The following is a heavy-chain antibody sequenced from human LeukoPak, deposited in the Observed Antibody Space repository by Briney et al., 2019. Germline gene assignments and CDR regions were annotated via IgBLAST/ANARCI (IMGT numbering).Heavy chain of an antibody. CDR1: GFAFSSYN. CDR3: AGTAIPYYFDY. V-gene: IGHV3-48*01. J-gene: IGHJ4*02. Sequence: GGSLRLSCAASGFAFSSYNMNWVRQAPGKGLEWVSYITGSSSAIYYADSVKGRFTISRDNAKNSLYLQMNSLRAEDTAVYYCAGTAIPYYFDYWGQGTLVTVSS. D-gene: IGHD2-21*02. CDR2: ITGSSSAI.